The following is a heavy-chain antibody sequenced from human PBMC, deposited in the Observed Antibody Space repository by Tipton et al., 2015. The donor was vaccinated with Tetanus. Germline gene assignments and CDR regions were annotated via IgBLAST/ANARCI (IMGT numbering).Heavy chain of an antibody. V-gene: IGHV3-23*01. J-gene: IGHJ4*02. CDR2: ISGGGHNT. CDR3: ARAPYTSPGKYYFDY. D-gene: IGHD5-18*01. CDR1: GFTFSDYT. Sequence: SLRLSCAASGFTFSDYTMAWVRQAPGEGLEWVSTISGGGHNTHYADSVQGRFTISRDNSKNTMYLQMNSLRAEDTAVYYCARAPYTSPGKYYFDYWGQGILVTVSS.